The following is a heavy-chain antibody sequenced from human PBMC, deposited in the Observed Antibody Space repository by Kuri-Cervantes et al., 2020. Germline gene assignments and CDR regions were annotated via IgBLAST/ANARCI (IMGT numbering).Heavy chain of an antibody. CDR1: GGSISSYY. D-gene: IGHD2-15*01. J-gene: IGHJ5*02. CDR3: ARGVASPNWFDP. Sequence: GSLRLSCTVSGGSISSYYWSWIRQPAGKGLEWIGRIYTSGSTNYNPSLKSRVTMSVDTSKNQFSLKLGSVTAADTAVYYCARGVASPNWFDPWGQGTLVTVSS. V-gene: IGHV4-4*07. CDR2: IYTSGST.